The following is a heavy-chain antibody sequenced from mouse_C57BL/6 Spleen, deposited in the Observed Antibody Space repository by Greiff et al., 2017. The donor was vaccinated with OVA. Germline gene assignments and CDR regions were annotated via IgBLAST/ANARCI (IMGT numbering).Heavy chain of an antibody. CDR3: ALITPDY. Sequence: VQLQQSGPELVKPGASVKISCKASGYAFSSSWMNWVKQRPGEGLEWIGRIYPGDGDTNYNGKFKGKATLTADKSSSPAYMQLSSLTSEDSAVYFCALITPDYWGQGTTLTVSS. CDR2: IYPGDGDT. D-gene: IGHD1-1*01. J-gene: IGHJ2*01. V-gene: IGHV1-82*01. CDR1: GYAFSSSW.